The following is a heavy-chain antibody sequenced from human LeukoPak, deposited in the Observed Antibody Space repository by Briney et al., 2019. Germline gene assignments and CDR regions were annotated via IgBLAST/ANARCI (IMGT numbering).Heavy chain of an antibody. CDR1: GFTFSNAW. Sequence: GGSLRLSCAASGFTFSNAWMSWVRQAPGKGLEWVGRIKSKFDGETTEYAAPVKGSFTISRDDSKNTVYLQMNSLKTEDTAVYYCTTLIRPWNCFDYWGQGALVTVSS. CDR2: IKSKFDGETT. D-gene: IGHD5-12*01. J-gene: IGHJ4*02. V-gene: IGHV3-15*01. CDR3: TTLIRPWNCFDY.